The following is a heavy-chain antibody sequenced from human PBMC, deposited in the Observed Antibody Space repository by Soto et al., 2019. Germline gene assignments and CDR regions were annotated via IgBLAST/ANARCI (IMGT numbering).Heavy chain of an antibody. CDR1: GFTFISYA. J-gene: IGHJ6*02. V-gene: IGHV3-23*01. CDR2: ISVSGGIT. CDR3: ARQRGVKYYGMDV. Sequence: GGSLRLSXAASGFTFISYAMSWVRQAPGKGLEWVSGISVSGGITYYADSVKGRFTISTDSSKNTLYLQMSSLRAEDTAVYYCARQRGVKYYGMDVWGQGTTVTV. D-gene: IGHD3-10*01.